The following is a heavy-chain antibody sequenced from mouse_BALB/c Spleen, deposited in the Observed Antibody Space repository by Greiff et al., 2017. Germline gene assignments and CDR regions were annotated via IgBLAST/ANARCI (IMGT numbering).Heavy chain of an antibody. CDR1: GFTFSDFY. D-gene: IGHD2-1*01. J-gene: IGHJ3*01. V-gene: IGHV7-1*02. Sequence: EVHVVESGGGLVQPGGSLRLSCATSGFTFSDFYMEWVRQPPGKRLEWIAASRNKANDYTTEYSASVKGRFIVSRDTSQSILYLQMNALRAEDTTIYYCARNAYYGNLAYWGKGTLVTVSA. CDR3: ARNAYYGNLAY. CDR2: SRNKANDYTT.